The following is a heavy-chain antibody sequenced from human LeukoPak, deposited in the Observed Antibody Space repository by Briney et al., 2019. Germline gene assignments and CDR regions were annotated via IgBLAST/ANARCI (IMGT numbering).Heavy chain of an antibody. CDR2: IYSGGST. CDR1: IFSFSTFG. CDR3: ARRYCSGGSCYGSAFDI. J-gene: IGHJ3*02. D-gene: IGHD2-15*01. V-gene: IGHV3-NL1*01. Sequence: GGSLRLSCAASIFSFSTFGFHWVRQAPGKGLGWVSVIYSGGSTYYADSVKGRFTISRDNSKNTLYLQMNSLRAEDTAVYYCARRYCSGGSCYGSAFDIWGQGTMVTVSS.